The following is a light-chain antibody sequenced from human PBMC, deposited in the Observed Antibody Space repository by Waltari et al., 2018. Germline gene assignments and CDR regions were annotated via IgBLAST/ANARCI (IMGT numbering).Light chain of an antibody. Sequence: DIQMTQSPSSLSASVGDRVPITCRASQDIRDSLAWYQQKPGKAPKLLIYKASSLESGVPSRFSGSGSGTEFTLTISSLQPDDFATYYCQQYNSYSYTFGQGTKLEIK. CDR2: KAS. CDR1: QDIRDS. J-gene: IGKJ2*01. V-gene: IGKV1-5*03. CDR3: QQYNSYSYT.